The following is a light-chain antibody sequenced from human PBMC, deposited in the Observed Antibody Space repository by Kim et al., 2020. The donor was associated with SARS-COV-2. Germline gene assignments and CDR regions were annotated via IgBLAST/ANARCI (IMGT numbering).Light chain of an antibody. CDR2: DAS. J-gene: IGKJ5*01. V-gene: IGKV1-13*02. CDR3: QQFHRSPT. CDR1: QDISSD. Sequence: AIQLTQSPSSLSASLGDSVTITCRARQDISSDLAWYQQTPGKSPQLLIYDASTLESGVPSRFSGSGSGTDFTLTISSLQPQDFATYFCQQFHRSPTFGQGTRLEIK.